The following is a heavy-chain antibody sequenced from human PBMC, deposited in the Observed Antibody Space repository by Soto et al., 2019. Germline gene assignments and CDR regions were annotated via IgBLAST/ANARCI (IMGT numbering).Heavy chain of an antibody. CDR3: ARRGVTMIVVAVPDAFDI. V-gene: IGHV4-34*01. D-gene: IGHD3-22*01. Sequence: PSETLSLTCAVYGGSFSGYYWSWIRQPPGKGLEWIGEINHSGSTNYNPSLKSRVTISVDTSKNQFSLKLSSVTAADTAVYYCARRGVTMIVVAVPDAFDIWGQGTMVTVSS. CDR2: INHSGST. CDR1: GGSFSGYY. J-gene: IGHJ3*02.